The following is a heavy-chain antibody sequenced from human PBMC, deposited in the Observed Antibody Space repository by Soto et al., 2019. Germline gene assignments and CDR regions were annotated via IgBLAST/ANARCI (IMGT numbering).Heavy chain of an antibody. V-gene: IGHV3-33*03. D-gene: IGHD2-15*01. J-gene: IGHJ5*02. CDR1: GFTFRRHG. CDR3: ARCSAPKVVDP. CDR2: IWYDGSEQ. Sequence: QEQLVESGGGVVQPGMSLRLSCEGSGFTFRRHGMHWVRQSPGQGLEWLAVIWYDGSEQYYADSVKGRFTSSRDNSKNTLYLQLNTLTGADTAVYFCARCSAPKVVDPWGQGPRVSAS.